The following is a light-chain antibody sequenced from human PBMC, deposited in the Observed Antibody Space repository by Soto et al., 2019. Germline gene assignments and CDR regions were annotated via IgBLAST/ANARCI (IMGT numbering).Light chain of an antibody. CDR2: AAS. CDR1: QNLGSGY. V-gene: IGKV3-20*01. CDR3: QQSYSMPRT. Sequence: EIVLTQSPGTLSLSPGDRATLSCRASQNLGSGYLAWYQQKPGQAPRILIYAASTRATGIPGRFSGSGSGTDYSLTISRLEPEDFATYYCQQSYSMPRTFGGGTKVDIK. J-gene: IGKJ4*01.